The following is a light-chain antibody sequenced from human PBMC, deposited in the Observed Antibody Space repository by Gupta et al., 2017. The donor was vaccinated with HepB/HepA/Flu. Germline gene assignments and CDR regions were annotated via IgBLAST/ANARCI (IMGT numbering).Light chain of an antibody. CDR3: QAWDSSTVV. Sequence: SSELTQPPSVSVSPRQTASITCSGDKLGDKYACWYQQKPGQSPVLVIYQDSKRPSGIPERFSGSNSGNTATLTISGTQAMDEADYYCQAWDSSTVVFGGGTKLTVL. CDR1: KLGDKY. CDR2: QDS. J-gene: IGLJ2*01. V-gene: IGLV3-1*01.